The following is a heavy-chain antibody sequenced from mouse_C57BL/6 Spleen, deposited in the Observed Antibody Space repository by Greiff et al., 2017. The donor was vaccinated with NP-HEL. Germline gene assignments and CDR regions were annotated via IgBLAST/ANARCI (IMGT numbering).Heavy chain of an antibody. CDR2: IDPEDGET. Sequence: VQLKESGAELVKPGASVKLSCTASGFNIKDYYMHWVKQRTEQGLEWIGRIDPEDGETIYAPKFQGKATITADTSSNTAYLQLSSLTSEDTAVYYCARRLPLYYAMDYWGQGTSVTVSS. J-gene: IGHJ4*01. CDR3: ARRLPLYYAMDY. D-gene: IGHD2-2*01. CDR1: GFNIKDYY. V-gene: IGHV14-2*01.